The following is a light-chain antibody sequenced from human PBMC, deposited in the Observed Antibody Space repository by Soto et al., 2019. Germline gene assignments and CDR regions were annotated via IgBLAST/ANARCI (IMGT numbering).Light chain of an antibody. V-gene: IGLV2-14*01. CDR1: SSDVGGYNY. CDR3: NSYTTSTTLWV. CDR2: EVS. Sequence: QSALTQPASVSGSPGQSITISCTGTSSDVGGYNYVSWYQQHPGKAPKLMIYEVSNRPSGVSNRFSGSKSGNTASLTISGLQAEDEAYYYCNSYTTSTTLWVFGGGTKLPS. J-gene: IGLJ3*02.